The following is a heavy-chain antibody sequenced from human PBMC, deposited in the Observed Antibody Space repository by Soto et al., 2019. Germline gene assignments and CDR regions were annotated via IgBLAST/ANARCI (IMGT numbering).Heavy chain of an antibody. V-gene: IGHV6-1*01. D-gene: IGHD3-16*01. CDR3: ARGGFSAFDI. CDR2: TLYRSKWYN. Sequence: QVQLQMSGPGLVKPSQTLSLTCAISGDSVSSHTAAWNWIRLSPSRGLEWLGRTLYRSKWYNDYAVSVKSRITVNPDTSKNQCSLQLNSVTPGDTAVYYCARGGFSAFDIWGQGTMVTVSS. CDR1: GDSVSSHTAA. J-gene: IGHJ3*02.